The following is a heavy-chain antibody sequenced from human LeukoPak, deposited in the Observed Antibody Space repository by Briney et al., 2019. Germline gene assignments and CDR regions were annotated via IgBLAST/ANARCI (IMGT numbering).Heavy chain of an antibody. CDR1: GGSISSGGYS. D-gene: IGHD4-17*01. Sequence: PSETLSLTCAVSGGSISSGGYSWSWIRQPPGKGLEWIGYIYHSGSTYYNPSLKSRVTISVVRSKNQFSLKLSSVTAADTAVYYCARDTGGDYGVPGHAFDIWGQGTMVTVSS. V-gene: IGHV4-30-2*01. CDR3: ARDTGGDYGVPGHAFDI. J-gene: IGHJ3*02. CDR2: IYHSGST.